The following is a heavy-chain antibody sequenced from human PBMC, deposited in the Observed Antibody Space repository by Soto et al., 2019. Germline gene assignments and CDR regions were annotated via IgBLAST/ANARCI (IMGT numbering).Heavy chain of an antibody. CDR1: EFSCNDYY. CDR2: ITSSGGNA. Sequence: GGSLRFSGAASEFSCNDYYMTWIGQSPEKGLDWISTITSSGGNAYYAASVKGRVTISRDDAHNSLYLQMSGLRAEDTALYYCARDMYRNYVNYFDLSDQAPLVSVS. J-gene: IGHJ5*02. D-gene: IGHD3-16*01. V-gene: IGHV3-11*01. CDR3: ARDMYRNYVNYFDL.